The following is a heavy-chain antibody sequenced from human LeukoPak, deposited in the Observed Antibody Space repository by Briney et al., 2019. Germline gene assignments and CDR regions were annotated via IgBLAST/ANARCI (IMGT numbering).Heavy chain of an antibody. Sequence: GGSLRLSCAGSGFSFRSYRIHWVRQAPGKGLEWVAVISYDGSDKYYADSVKGRFTISRDNSANTVYLQMNSLRTEDTAVYYCAKEEGSRSYGATWGQGTLVTVSS. CDR1: GFSFRSYR. J-gene: IGHJ5*02. CDR3: AKEEGSRSYGAT. D-gene: IGHD4/OR15-4a*01. V-gene: IGHV3-30*18. CDR2: ISYDGSDK.